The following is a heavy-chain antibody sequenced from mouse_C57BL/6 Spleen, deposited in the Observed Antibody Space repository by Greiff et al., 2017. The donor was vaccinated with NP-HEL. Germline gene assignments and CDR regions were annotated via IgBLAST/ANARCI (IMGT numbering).Heavy chain of an antibody. D-gene: IGHD6-1*01. Sequence: EVKVEESGEGLVKPGGSLKLSCAASGFTFSSYAMSWVRQTPEKRLEWVAYISSGGDYIYYADTVKGRFTISRDNARNTLYLQMSSLKSEDTAMYYCTRSPLSYPFAYWGQGTLVTVSA. CDR1: GFTFSSYA. CDR2: ISSGGDYI. J-gene: IGHJ3*01. CDR3: TRSPLSYPFAY. V-gene: IGHV5-9-1*02.